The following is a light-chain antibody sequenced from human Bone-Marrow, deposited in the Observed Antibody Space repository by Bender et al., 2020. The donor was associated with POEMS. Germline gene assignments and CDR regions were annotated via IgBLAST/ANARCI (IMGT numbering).Light chain of an antibody. Sequence: QSVLTQPRSVSGSPGQSVTVSCTGSSNDVGVYNFVSWYQQQPGKAPKLIIYEGSKRPSGVSNRFSGSKSGNTASLTISGLQTEDEADYYCSSYSDISTLVFGGGTKLTVL. CDR2: EGS. CDR1: SNDVGVYNF. J-gene: IGLJ3*02. CDR3: SSYSDISTLV. V-gene: IGLV2-23*01.